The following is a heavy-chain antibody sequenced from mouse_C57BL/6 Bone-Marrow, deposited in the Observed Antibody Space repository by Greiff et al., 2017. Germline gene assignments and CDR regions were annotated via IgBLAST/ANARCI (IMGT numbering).Heavy chain of an antibody. CDR2: IYPRGGNT. J-gene: IGHJ3*01. D-gene: IGHD2-4*01. CDR3: AILRQGAWFAY. V-gene: IGHV1-81*01. CDR1: GYTFTSYG. Sequence: QVQLQQSGAELARPGASVKLSCKASGYTFTSYGISWVKQRTGQGLEWIGEIYPRGGNTYYNEKFKGKATLTADKSSSTAYMELRSLTSEDSAGYFCAILRQGAWFAYWGQGTLVTVSA.